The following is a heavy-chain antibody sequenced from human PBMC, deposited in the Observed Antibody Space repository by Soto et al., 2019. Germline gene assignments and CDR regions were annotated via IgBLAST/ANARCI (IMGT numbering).Heavy chain of an antibody. Sequence: SETLSLTCTVSGGSISSGGYYWSWIRQHPGKGLEWIGYIYYSGSTYYNPSLKSRVTISVDTSKNQFSLKLSSVTAADTAVYYCARENIKLDSSGWSFDYWGQGTLVTVSS. CDR2: IYYSGST. V-gene: IGHV4-31*03. J-gene: IGHJ4*02. D-gene: IGHD6-19*01. CDR3: ARENIKLDSSGWSFDY. CDR1: GGSISSGGYY.